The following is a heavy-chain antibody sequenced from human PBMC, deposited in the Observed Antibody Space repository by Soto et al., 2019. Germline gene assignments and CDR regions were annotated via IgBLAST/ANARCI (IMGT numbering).Heavy chain of an antibody. V-gene: IGHV1-18*01. CDR2: ISAYNGNT. Sequence: QVQLVQSGAEVKKPGASVKVSCKASGYTFTSYGISWVRQAPGQGLEWMGWISAYNGNTNYAQKLQGRVTMTTDTATSKADMELRSLRSDDTAVYYCARESAVAALDPWGQGTLVTVSS. D-gene: IGHD6-19*01. CDR3: ARESAVAALDP. J-gene: IGHJ5*02. CDR1: GYTFTSYG.